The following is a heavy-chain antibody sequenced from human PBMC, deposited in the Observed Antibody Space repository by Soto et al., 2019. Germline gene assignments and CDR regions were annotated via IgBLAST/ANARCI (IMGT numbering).Heavy chain of an antibody. CDR2: IYYSGST. CDR3: AVTTKYCGGDCYSGAFDI. CDR1: GGSICSSSYY. Sequence: SETLSLTCTVSGGSICSSSYYWGWIRQPPGKGLEWIGSIYYSGSTYYNPSLKSRVTISVDTSKNQFSLKLSSVTAADTAVYYCAVTTKYCGGDCYSGAFDIWGQGTMVTVSS. D-gene: IGHD2-21*02. V-gene: IGHV4-39*01. J-gene: IGHJ3*02.